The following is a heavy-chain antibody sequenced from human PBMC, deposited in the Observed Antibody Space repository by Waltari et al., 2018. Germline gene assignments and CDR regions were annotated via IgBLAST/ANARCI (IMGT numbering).Heavy chain of an antibody. CDR3: AREGGGFGSGSYYQYYYYYMDV. J-gene: IGHJ6*03. D-gene: IGHD3-10*01. CDR1: GGSISSYY. V-gene: IGHV4-59*01. CDR2: IYYSGST. Sequence: QVQLQESGPGLVKPSETLSLTCTVSGGSISSYYWSWIRQPPGKGLEWIGYIYYSGSTNYHPSLKSRVTISVDTSKNQFSLKLSSVTAADTAVYYCAREGGGFGSGSYYQYYYYYMDVWGKGTTVTVSS.